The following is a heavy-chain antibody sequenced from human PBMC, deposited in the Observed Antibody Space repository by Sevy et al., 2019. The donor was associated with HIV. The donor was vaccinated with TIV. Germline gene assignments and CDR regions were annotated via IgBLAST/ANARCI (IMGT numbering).Heavy chain of an antibody. CDR1: GFTFSSFE. CDR3: ARSGGVTDYGMDV. D-gene: IGHD3-16*01. CDR2: ISSSGGII. J-gene: IGHJ6*02. Sequence: GGSLRLSCEASGFTFSSFEMNWVRQAPGKGLEWVLYISSSGGIISYADSVKGRFTISRDNAKGSLYLQMNSLRAEDTAVYYCARSGGVTDYGMDVWGQGTTVTVSS. V-gene: IGHV3-48*03.